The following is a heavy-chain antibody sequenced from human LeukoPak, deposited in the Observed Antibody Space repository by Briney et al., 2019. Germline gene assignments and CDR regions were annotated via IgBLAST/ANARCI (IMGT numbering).Heavy chain of an antibody. J-gene: IGHJ6*03. D-gene: IGHD1-14*01. CDR2: IWHDGSNK. Sequence: HPGRSLRLSCAASGFTFSTYGMYWVRQAPGKGLDWVAVIWHDGSNKYYADSVKGRFTISRDNSKNTLYLQMNSLRAEDTAVYYCAKDSNPAGYYYMDVWGKGTTVTVSS. V-gene: IGHV3-33*06. CDR3: AKDSNPAGYYYMDV. CDR1: GFTFSTYG.